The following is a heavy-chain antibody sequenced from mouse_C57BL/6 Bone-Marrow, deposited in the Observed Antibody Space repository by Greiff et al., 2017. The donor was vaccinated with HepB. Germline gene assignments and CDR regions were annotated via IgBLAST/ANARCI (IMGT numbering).Heavy chain of an antibody. CDR2: IHPNSGST. J-gene: IGHJ2*01. D-gene: IGHD1-1*01. CDR3: ARKITTVVANYFDY. Sequence: QVQLKQPGAELVKPGASVKLSCKASGYTFTSYWMHWVKQRPGQGLEWIGMIHPNSGSTNYNEKFKSKATLTVDKSSSTAYMQLSSLTSEDSAVYYCARKITTVVANYFDYWGQGTTLTVSS. CDR1: GYTFTSYW. V-gene: IGHV1-64*01.